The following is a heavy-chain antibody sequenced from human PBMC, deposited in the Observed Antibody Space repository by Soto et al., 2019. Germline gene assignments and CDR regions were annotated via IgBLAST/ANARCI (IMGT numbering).Heavy chain of an antibody. CDR2: INPSGGST. Sequence: ASVKVSCKASGYTFTSYYMHWVRQAPGQGLEWMGIINPSGGSTSYAQKFQGRVTMTRDTSTSTAYMELSSLRSEDTAVYYCAITSGIVVVVAATNWFDPWGQGTLVTVSS. V-gene: IGHV1-46*01. J-gene: IGHJ5*02. CDR3: AITSGIVVVVAATNWFDP. CDR1: GYTFTSYY. D-gene: IGHD2-15*01.